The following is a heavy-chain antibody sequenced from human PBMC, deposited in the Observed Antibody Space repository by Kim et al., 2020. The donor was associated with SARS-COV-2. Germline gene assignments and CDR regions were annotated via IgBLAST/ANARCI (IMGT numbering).Heavy chain of an antibody. CDR3: ARDRGRDYYGSGSYYNYYYYGMDV. J-gene: IGHJ6*02. Sequence: SETLSLTCTVSGGSISSGGYYWSWIRQHPGKGLEWIGYIYYSGSTYYNPSLKSRVTISVDTSKNQFSLKLSSVTAADTAVYYCARDRGRDYYGSGSYYNYYYYGMDVWGQGTTVTVSS. CDR2: IYYSGST. D-gene: IGHD3-10*01. V-gene: IGHV4-31*03. CDR1: GGSISSGGYY.